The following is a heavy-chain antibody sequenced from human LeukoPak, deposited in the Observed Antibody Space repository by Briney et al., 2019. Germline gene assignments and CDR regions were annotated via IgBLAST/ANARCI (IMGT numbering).Heavy chain of an antibody. CDR3: ARDPDYYDSSGSSGYFDL. CDR1: DGSISSYH. Sequence: SETLSLTCIVSDGSISSYHWSWIRQAPGKGLEWIGHIHSSGNTNYNPSLKSRVTMSLDTSKNQFSLKLSSVTAADTAVYYCARDPDYYDSSGSSGYFDLWGRGTLVTVSS. V-gene: IGHV4-59*01. J-gene: IGHJ2*01. CDR2: IHSSGNT. D-gene: IGHD3-22*01.